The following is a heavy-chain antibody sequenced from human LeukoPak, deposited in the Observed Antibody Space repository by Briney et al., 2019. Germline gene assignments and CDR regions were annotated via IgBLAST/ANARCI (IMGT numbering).Heavy chain of an antibody. CDR3: ARRCGGDCYAFDS. CDR2: MNPNSGNT. D-gene: IGHD2-21*02. J-gene: IGHJ4*02. CDR1: GDTSIIND. Sequence: ASVKVSCKASGDTSIINDINWVRQATGQGLEWMGWMNPNSGNTGYAQKLQGRVTMTTDTSTSTAYMELRSLRSDDTAVYYCARRCGGDCYAFDSWGQGTLVTVSS. V-gene: IGHV1-8*02.